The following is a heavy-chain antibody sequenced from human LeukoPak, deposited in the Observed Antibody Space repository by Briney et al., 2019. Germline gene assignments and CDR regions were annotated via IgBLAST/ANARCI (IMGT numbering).Heavy chain of an antibody. Sequence: SETLSLTCTVSGGSISSSSYYWGWIRQPPGKGLEWIGSIYYSGSTYYNPSLKSRVTISVDTSKNQFSLKLSSVTAADTAVYYCAGDRITMITYWGQGTLVTVSS. CDR3: AGDRITMITY. CDR1: GGSISSSSYY. J-gene: IGHJ4*02. CDR2: IYYSGST. V-gene: IGHV4-39*02. D-gene: IGHD3-22*01.